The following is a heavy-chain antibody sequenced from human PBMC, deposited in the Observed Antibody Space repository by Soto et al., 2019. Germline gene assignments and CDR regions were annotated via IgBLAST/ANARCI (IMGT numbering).Heavy chain of an antibody. D-gene: IGHD4-17*01. V-gene: IGHV2-5*02. CDR3: AHKGYGDYPLDY. Sequence: QFTLKESGPTLVKPTQTLTLTCTFSGFSLSTSGVGVGWIRQPPGKALEWLAVIYWDDSYHYSPSLRSRLTITKDTSKNQVVLTMTNMDPVDTATYYCAHKGYGDYPLDYWGQGTLVTVSS. CDR2: IYWDDSY. J-gene: IGHJ4*02. CDR1: GFSLSTSGVG.